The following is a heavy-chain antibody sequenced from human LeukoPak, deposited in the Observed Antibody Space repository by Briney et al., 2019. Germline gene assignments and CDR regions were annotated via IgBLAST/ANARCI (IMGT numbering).Heavy chain of an antibody. CDR1: GYRFPDYW. D-gene: IGHD2-15*01. V-gene: IGHV5-51*01. Sequence: GESLKISCKGFGYRFPDYWIGWVRQMPGKGLEWMGIIFPGDSNIHYSPSFQGQVTISADNSLSTAYLQWCSLKASDTAMYYCVRHGLKGCSGGRCFLSFFYYGPDVWGQGSTVTVSS. CDR2: IFPGDSNI. CDR3: VRHGLKGCSGGRCFLSFFYYGPDV. J-gene: IGHJ6*02.